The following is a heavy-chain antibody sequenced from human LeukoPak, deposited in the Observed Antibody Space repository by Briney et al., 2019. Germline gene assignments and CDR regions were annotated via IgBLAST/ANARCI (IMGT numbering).Heavy chain of an antibody. Sequence: ASVKVSCKVSGYTLTELSMHWVRQAPGKGLEWMGGFDPEDGETIYAQKLQGRVTMTTDTSTSTAYMELRSLRSDDTAVYYCARAQITMIVVVIPGFDIWGQGTMVTVSS. D-gene: IGHD3-22*01. V-gene: IGHV1-24*01. J-gene: IGHJ3*02. CDR3: ARAQITMIVVVIPGFDI. CDR2: FDPEDGET. CDR1: GYTLTELS.